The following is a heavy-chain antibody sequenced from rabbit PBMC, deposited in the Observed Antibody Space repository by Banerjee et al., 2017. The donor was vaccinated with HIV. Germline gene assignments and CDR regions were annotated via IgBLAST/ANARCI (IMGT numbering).Heavy chain of an antibody. V-gene: IGHV1S40*01. CDR2: IDAGSSGST. CDR1: GIDFSSYYY. D-gene: IGHD8-1*01. J-gene: IGHJ4*01. Sequence: QQLEESGGDLVKPGASLTLTCTASGIDFSSYYYMCWVRQAPGKGLEWIACIDAGSSGSTYYASWAKGRFTISKTSSTTVTLQMTSLTAADTATYFCARADAGSTYWGWDLWGPGTLVTVS. CDR3: ARADAGSTYWGWDL.